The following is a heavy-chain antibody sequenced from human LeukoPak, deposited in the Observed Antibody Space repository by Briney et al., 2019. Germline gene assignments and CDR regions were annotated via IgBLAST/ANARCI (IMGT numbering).Heavy chain of an antibody. J-gene: IGHJ5*02. Sequence: GGSLRLSCVASKFTFGNYCMHWVCQTPGKGLEWVAGIRYDGNKKDYADSVKGRVTISRDNSKDTLYVQMRSMRAEDTAVYYCAGETAAAAPEGVDSWGQGTLETVSS. D-gene: IGHD6-13*01. CDR1: KFTFGNYC. CDR2: IRYDGNKK. CDR3: AGETAAAAPEGVDS. V-gene: IGHV3-33*01.